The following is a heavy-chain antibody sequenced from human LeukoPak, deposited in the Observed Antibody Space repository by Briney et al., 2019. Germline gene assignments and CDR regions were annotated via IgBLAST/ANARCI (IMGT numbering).Heavy chain of an antibody. CDR3: ARHSRITVAEDY. CDR2: IYYSGST. J-gene: IGHJ4*02. V-gene: IGHV4-39*01. Sequence: SETLSLTCTVSGGSISSSSYYWGWIRQPPGKGLEWIGSIYYSGSTYYNPSLKSRVTISVDTSKNQFSLKLSSVTAADTAVYYCARHSRITVAEDYWGQETLVTVSS. CDR1: GGSISSSSYY. D-gene: IGHD6-19*01.